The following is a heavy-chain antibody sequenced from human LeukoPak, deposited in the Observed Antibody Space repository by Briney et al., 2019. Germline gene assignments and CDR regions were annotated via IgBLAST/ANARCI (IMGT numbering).Heavy chain of an antibody. V-gene: IGHV1-2*02. J-gene: IGHJ5*02. CDR2: INPKTGAT. CDR3: ARAYEYDWFDP. D-gene: IGHD3-16*01. CDR1: GYTFTDYF. Sequence: ASVKVSCKASGYTFTDYFLHWLRQAPGQGLEWMGWINPKTGATNYAQSFQGRVTMTRDTSITTGNMELNRLTSDDTAVYYCARAYEYDWFDPWGQGTLVTVSS.